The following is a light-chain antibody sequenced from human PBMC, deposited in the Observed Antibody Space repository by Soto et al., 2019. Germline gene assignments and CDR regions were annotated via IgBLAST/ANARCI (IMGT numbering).Light chain of an antibody. Sequence: QSPLTQLRSESGSPGQSVTISCSGTRSDVGGYNHVSWYQHHPGKAPKFMLYEVSKRPYGVPDRFSGAKSVNRAYLPLSGLQADDEADYYCCSFVGSHTFVFGNRTEVTV. V-gene: IGLV2-11*01. CDR1: RSDVGGYNH. CDR3: CSFVGSHTFV. CDR2: EVS. J-gene: IGLJ1*01.